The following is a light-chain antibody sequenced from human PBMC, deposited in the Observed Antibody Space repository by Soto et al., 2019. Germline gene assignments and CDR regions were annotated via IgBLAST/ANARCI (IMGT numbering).Light chain of an antibody. V-gene: IGKV3-20*01. Sequence: EIVLTQSPGTLSLSPGERATVSCRASQSVSSSYVAWYQQKPGQAPRLLIYGTSSRATGIADRFSGSGSGTYVTLSISRLEPEDFAVYYCQLVGTFGPGTKVDVK. CDR2: GTS. CDR3: QLVGT. CDR1: QSVSSSY. J-gene: IGKJ3*01.